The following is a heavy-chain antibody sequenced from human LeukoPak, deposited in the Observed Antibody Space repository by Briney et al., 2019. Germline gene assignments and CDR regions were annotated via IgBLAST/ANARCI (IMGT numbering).Heavy chain of an antibody. CDR1: GGSFSGYY. D-gene: IGHD5-18*01. V-gene: IGHV4-34*01. CDR3: ARGGYSYETDYYYYYMDV. CDR2: INHSGST. J-gene: IGHJ6*03. Sequence: PSETLSLTCAVYGGSFSGYYWSWIRQPPGKGLEWIGEINHSGSTNYNPSLKSRVTISVDTSKNQFSLKLSSVTAADTAVYYCARGGYSYETDYYYYYMDVWGKGTTVTVSS.